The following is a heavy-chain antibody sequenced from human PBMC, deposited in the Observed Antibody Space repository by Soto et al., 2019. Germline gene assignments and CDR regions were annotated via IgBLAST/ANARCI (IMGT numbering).Heavy chain of an antibody. CDR2: IYYSGST. CDR3: ARRSGYSGYDPLGYYYGMDV. D-gene: IGHD5-12*01. V-gene: IGHV4-39*01. Sequence: SETLSLTCTVSGGSISSSSYYWGWIRQPPGKGLEWIGSIYYSGSTYYNPSLKSRVTISVDTSKNQFSLKLSSVTAADTAVYYCARRSGYSGYDPLGYYYGMDVWGQGTTVTVSS. J-gene: IGHJ6*02. CDR1: GGSISSSSYY.